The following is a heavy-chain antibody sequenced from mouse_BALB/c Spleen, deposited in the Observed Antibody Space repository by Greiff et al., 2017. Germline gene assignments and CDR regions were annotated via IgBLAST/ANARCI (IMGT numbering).Heavy chain of an antibody. J-gene: IGHJ4*01. CDR2: IWSGGST. V-gene: IGHV2-2*02. Sequence: QVQLQQSGPGLVQPSQSLSITCTVSGFSLTSYGVHWVRQSPGKGLEWLGVIWSGGSTDYNAAFISRLSISKDNSKSQVFFKMNSLQANDTAIYYCASFTTVVARDYAMDYWGQGTSVTVSS. CDR3: ASFTTVVARDYAMDY. CDR1: GFSLTSYG. D-gene: IGHD1-1*01.